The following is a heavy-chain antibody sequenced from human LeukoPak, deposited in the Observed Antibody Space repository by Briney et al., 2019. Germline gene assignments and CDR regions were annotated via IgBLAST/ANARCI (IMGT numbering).Heavy chain of an antibody. CDR3: ALSSINPSYYYGVDV. V-gene: IGHV3-11*01. Sequence: GGSLRLSCAASGFTFSDYYMAWIRQAPGKGLDCVSYITNVGDGIYYADSVKGRFTMSRDNAKNSLYLQMNSLRAEDSAVYYCALSSINPSYYYGVDVWGQGTTVSVSS. CDR1: GFTFSDYY. J-gene: IGHJ6*02. CDR2: ITNVGDGI. D-gene: IGHD2-2*01.